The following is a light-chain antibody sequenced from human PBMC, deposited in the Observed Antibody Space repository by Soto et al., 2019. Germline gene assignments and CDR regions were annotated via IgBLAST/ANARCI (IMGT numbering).Light chain of an antibody. Sequence: QSVLTQPPSVSAAPGQKVTISCSGSSSNIGNNYVSWYQQLPGTAPKLLIYENNKRPSGIPDRFSGSKSGTSATLGITGLQTGDEAYYYCGTWDSSLSAHVVFGGGTQLTVL. V-gene: IGLV1-51*02. J-gene: IGLJ2*01. CDR1: SSNIGNNY. CDR3: GTWDSSLSAHVV. CDR2: ENN.